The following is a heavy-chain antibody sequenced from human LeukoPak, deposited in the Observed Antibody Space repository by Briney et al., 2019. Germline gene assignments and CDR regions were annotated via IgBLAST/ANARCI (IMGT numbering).Heavy chain of an antibody. J-gene: IGHJ3*02. D-gene: IGHD1-26*01. Sequence: PSETLSLTCTVSGGSISSSSYYWGWIRQPPGKGLEWIGSIYYSGSTYYNPSLKSRVTISVDTSKNQFSLKLSSVTAADTAVYYCAREERIRRIVGATLGAFDIWGQGTMVTVSS. V-gene: IGHV4-39*07. CDR2: IYYSGST. CDR1: GGSISSSSYY. CDR3: AREERIRRIVGATLGAFDI.